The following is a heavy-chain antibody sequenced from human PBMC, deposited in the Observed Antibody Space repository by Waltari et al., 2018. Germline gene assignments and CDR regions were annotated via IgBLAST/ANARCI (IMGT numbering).Heavy chain of an antibody. CDR2: IIPIFGTA. D-gene: IGHD5-12*01. V-gene: IGHV1-69*08. J-gene: IGHJ3*02. Sequence: QVQLVQSGAEVKKPGSSVKVSCKASGGTFSSYAISWVRQAPGQGLEWMGRIIPIFGTANYAQKFQGRVTITADKSTSTAYMELSSLRSEDTAVYYCARDRLIRYSGYDFPDAFDIWGQGTMVTVSS. CDR3: ARDRLIRYSGYDFPDAFDI. CDR1: GGTFSSYA.